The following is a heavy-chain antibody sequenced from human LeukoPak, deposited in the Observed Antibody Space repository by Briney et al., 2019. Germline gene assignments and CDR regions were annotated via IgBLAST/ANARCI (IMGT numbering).Heavy chain of an antibody. CDR3: AELGITMIGGV. Sequence: GGSLRLSCAGSGFTFSVYNMYWVRQAPGKGLEWVSYISSSGSTIYYADSVKGRFTISRDNAKNSLYLQMNSLRAEDTAVYYCAELGITMIGGVWGKGTTVTISS. CDR1: GFTFSVYN. J-gene: IGHJ6*04. D-gene: IGHD3-10*02. CDR2: ISSSGSTI. V-gene: IGHV3-48*04.